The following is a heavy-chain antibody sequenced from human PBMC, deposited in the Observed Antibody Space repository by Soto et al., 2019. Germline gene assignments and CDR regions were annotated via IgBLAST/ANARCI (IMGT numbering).Heavy chain of an antibody. CDR1: GFTVSSYA. Sequence: SLRLSCAAPGFTVSSYAMSSVRQTQRKGVEWFSAINSRGGSTYYADSVKGRFTISRDSSKNTLYLQMNSLRAEDTAVYYCAKDRSSTSCYAFDYWGQGTLVTVSS. CDR3: AKDRSSTSCYAFDY. CDR2: INSRGGST. V-gene: IGHV3-23*01. D-gene: IGHD2-2*01. J-gene: IGHJ4*02.